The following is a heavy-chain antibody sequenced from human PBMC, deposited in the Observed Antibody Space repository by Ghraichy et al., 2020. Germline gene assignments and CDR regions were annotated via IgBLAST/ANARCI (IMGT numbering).Heavy chain of an antibody. Sequence: GGSLRLSCAASGFTFSSYAMSWVRQAPGKGLEWVSAISGSGGSTYYADSVKGRFTISRDNSKNTLYLQMNSLRAEDTAVYYCAKDTVVVPAANLDYWGQGTLVTVSS. CDR1: GFTFSSYA. D-gene: IGHD2-2*01. V-gene: IGHV3-23*01. J-gene: IGHJ4*02. CDR2: ISGSGGST. CDR3: AKDTVVVPAANLDY.